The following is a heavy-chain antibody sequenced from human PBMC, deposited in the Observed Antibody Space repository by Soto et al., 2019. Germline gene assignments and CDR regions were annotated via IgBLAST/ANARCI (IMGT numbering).Heavy chain of an antibody. Sequence: EVQLLESGGGLVQPGGSLSLSCAASAFTYNNYAMSWVRQAPGKGLEWVSGIGGSGRTTYYADSVKGRFTISRDNSNNTLFLQMNSLRAEDTAVYYCAKSRYSDSSGDFYDYWGQGTLVTVSS. CDR1: AFTYNNYA. D-gene: IGHD3-22*01. V-gene: IGHV3-23*01. CDR2: IGGSGRTT. CDR3: AKSRYSDSSGDFYDY. J-gene: IGHJ4*02.